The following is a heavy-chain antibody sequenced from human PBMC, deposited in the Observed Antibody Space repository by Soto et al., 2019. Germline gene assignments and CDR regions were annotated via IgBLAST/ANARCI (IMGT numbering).Heavy chain of an antibody. Sequence: SETLSLTCTVSGGSISSSSYYWGWIRQPPGKGLEWIGSIYYSGSTYYNPSLKSRVTISVDTSKNQFSLKLSSVTAADTAVYYCARPEYYYDSSGYYQTPPPGNWGQGTLVTVSS. V-gene: IGHV4-39*01. CDR2: IYYSGST. CDR1: GGSISSSSYY. D-gene: IGHD3-22*01. J-gene: IGHJ4*02. CDR3: ARPEYYYDSSGYYQTPPPGN.